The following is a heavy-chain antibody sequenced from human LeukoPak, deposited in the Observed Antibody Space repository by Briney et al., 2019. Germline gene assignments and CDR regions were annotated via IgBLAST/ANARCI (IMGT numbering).Heavy chain of an antibody. J-gene: IGHJ6*02. CDR1: GDSVCNNGGA. Sequence: SQTLSLTCAISGDSVCNNGGAWNWIRQSPSRGLEWLGRTCYRSKWFHDYAVSVETRITINPDTSKNHFSLQLKSVTPEDTAVYYCPKGWAMDIWGQGTTVTVSS. V-gene: IGHV6-1*01. D-gene: IGHD1-26*01. CDR2: TCYRSKWFH. CDR3: PKGWAMDI.